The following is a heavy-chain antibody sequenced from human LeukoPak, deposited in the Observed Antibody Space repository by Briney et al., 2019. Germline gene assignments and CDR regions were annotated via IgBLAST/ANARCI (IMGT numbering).Heavy chain of an antibody. J-gene: IGHJ3*02. Sequence: SETLSLTCTDSGDSISSSSYYWGWIRQPPGKGLEWIGSVYYSGSTYYNPSLKSRVTISVDTSKNQFSLKLSSVTDADTALYYCARHDYGDYGAHAFDIWGQGTMVTVSS. CDR1: GDSISSSSYY. V-gene: IGHV4-39*01. D-gene: IGHD4-17*01. CDR2: VYYSGST. CDR3: ARHDYGDYGAHAFDI.